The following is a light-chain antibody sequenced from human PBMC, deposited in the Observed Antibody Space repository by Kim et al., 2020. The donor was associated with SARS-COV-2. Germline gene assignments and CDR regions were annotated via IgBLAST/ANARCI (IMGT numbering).Light chain of an antibody. CDR2: LNSDGSH. J-gene: IGLJ3*02. CDR3: QTWGAGIQGV. V-gene: IGLV4-69*01. Sequence: QPVLTQTPSASASLGASVKLTCILSSGHSTYAIAWHQQQPEKGPRYLMRLNSDGSHNKGDGIPDRFSGSSSGAERYLTISNLQSDDEGDYYCQTWGAGIQGVFGGGTQLTV. CDR1: SGHSTYA.